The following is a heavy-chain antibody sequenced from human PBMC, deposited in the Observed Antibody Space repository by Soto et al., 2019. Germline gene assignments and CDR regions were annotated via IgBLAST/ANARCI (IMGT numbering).Heavy chain of an antibody. D-gene: IGHD6-13*01. Sequence: ESGGGLVQPGRSLRLSCAASGFTVDDDAMHWVRQVPGKGLEWVSGINWNSGSIGYADSVKGRFAISRDNAKNSLHLQMNSLRAEDTAFYYCVKDESINWYSGHFRHWGQGTLVTVSS. V-gene: IGHV3-9*01. CDR1: GFTVDDDA. J-gene: IGHJ1*01. CDR3: VKDESINWYSGHFRH. CDR2: INWNSGSI.